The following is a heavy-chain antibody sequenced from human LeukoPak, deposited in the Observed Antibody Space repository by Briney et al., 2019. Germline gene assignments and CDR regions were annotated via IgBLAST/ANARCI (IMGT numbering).Heavy chain of an antibody. D-gene: IGHD7-27*01. J-gene: IGHJ4*02. V-gene: IGHV4-61*02. CDR3: ARSGPGDY. Sequence: SQTLSLTCTVSGGSISSGSYYWSWIRQPAGKGLEWIGRIYTSGSTNYNPSLKSRVTISVDTSKNQFSLKLSSVTAADTAVYYCARSGPGDYWGQGTLVTVSP. CDR1: GGSISSGSYY. CDR2: IYTSGST.